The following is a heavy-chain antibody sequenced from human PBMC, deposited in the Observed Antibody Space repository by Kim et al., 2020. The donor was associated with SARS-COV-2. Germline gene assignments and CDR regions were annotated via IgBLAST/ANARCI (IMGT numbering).Heavy chain of an antibody. CDR3: ARGGIGSNWTRGFFDL. CDR2: IGTAADT. J-gene: IGHJ2*01. CDR1: GFTFSNSD. Sequence: SLRLSCAASGFTFSNSDMHWVRQPTGKGLEWVASIGTAADTYYPGSVKGRFTSSRENIKNSFYLQMNSLRAEDTAVYFCARGGIGSNWTRGFFDLWGRGT. D-gene: IGHD1-20*01. V-gene: IGHV3-13*01.